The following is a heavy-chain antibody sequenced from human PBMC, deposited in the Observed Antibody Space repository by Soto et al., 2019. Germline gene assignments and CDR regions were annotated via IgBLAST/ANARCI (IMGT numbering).Heavy chain of an antibody. V-gene: IGHV4-4*02. CDR2: IYHLGGT. Sequence: SETLSLTXAVSGDSVRSSNWWTWVRQSPGKGLEWIGEIYHLGGTNYNPSLKSRVIISVDMAKNQVSLKLSSVTAADTAVYHCATMKKPRGYYYGWNVWGQGTTVTVSS. J-gene: IGHJ6*02. CDR1: GDSVRSSNW. D-gene: IGHD3-10*01. CDR3: ATMKKPRGYYYGWNV.